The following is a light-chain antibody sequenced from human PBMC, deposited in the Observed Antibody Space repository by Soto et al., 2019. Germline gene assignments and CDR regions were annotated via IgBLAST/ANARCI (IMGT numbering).Light chain of an antibody. Sequence: EIVLTQSPATLSLSPGERATLSCRASQSVSSNLAWYQQKPGQAPRLLIYGASSRATGIPDRFSGGGSGTDVSLTISRLDPEDFAVYYCQQYSSSPITFGQGTRLEIK. J-gene: IGKJ5*01. V-gene: IGKV3-20*01. CDR1: QSVSSN. CDR3: QQYSSSPIT. CDR2: GAS.